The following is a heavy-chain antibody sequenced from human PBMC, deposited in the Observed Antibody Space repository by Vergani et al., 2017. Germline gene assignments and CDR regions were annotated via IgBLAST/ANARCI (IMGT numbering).Heavy chain of an antibody. J-gene: IGHJ4*02. Sequence: QVQLVQSGAEVKKPGASVKVSCKASGYTFTGYYMHWVRQAPGQGLEWMGWINPNSGGTNYAQKFQGRVTMTRDTSISTAYMELSRLRSDDTAVYYSARVRVEYFDWLLFFDYWGQGTLVTVSS. CDR2: INPNSGGT. CDR1: GYTFTGYY. D-gene: IGHD3-9*01. CDR3: ARVRVEYFDWLLFFDY. V-gene: IGHV1-2*02.